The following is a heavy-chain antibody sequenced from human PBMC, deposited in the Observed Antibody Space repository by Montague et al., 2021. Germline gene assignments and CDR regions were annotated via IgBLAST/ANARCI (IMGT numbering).Heavy chain of an antibody. CDR1: GFSPSTSGVG. Sequence: PALVKPTQTLTLTCTFSGFSPSTSGVGVGWIRQPPGKALEWLALIYWDDDKRYSPSLKSRLTITKDTSKNQVVLTMTNMDPVDTVTYYCAHRQGGYDLWYWGQGTLVTVSS. J-gene: IGHJ4*02. V-gene: IGHV2-5*02. CDR2: IYWDDDK. CDR3: AHRQGGYDLWY. D-gene: IGHD5-12*01.